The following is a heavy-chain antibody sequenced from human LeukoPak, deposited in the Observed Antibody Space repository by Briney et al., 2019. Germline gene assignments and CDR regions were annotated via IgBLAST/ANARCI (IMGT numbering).Heavy chain of an antibody. D-gene: IGHD3-10*01. CDR2: IIPILGIA. J-gene: IGHJ4*02. V-gene: IGHV1-69*04. CDR1: GGTFSSYA. Sequence: SVKVSCRASGGTFSSYAISWVRQAPGQGLEWMGRIIPILGIANYAQKFQDRVTITADKSTSTAYMELSSLRSEDTAVYYCARHYGSGSYDYFDYWGQGTLVTVPS. CDR3: ARHYGSGSYDYFDY.